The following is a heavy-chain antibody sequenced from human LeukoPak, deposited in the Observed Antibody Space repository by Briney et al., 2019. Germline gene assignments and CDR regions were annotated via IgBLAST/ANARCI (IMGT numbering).Heavy chain of an antibody. CDR1: EFTFSSYG. Sequence: PGGSLRLSCVASEFTFSSYGMHWVRQAPGKGLEWVAYIRYDGSDRYYADSVKGRFTISRDNSKNTLYLQMNSLRAEDTAVYYCARGAFFIYYYYMDVWGKGTTVTVSS. D-gene: IGHD3-3*01. J-gene: IGHJ6*03. V-gene: IGHV3-30*02. CDR2: IRYDGSDR. CDR3: ARGAFFIYYYYMDV.